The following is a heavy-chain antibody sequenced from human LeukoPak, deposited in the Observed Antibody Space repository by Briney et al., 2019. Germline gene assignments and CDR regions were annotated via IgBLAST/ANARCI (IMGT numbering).Heavy chain of an antibody. D-gene: IGHD3-3*01. J-gene: IGHJ6*03. CDR2: INAGNGNT. CDR3: ARARYETRIWPKSRYDYYHYMDV. V-gene: IGHV1-3*03. Sequence: ASVKVSCKASGYTFTSYTIHWVRQAPGQGLEWMGWINAGNGNTKYSQEFQDRVTITRDTSASTAYMELSSLRSEDMAVYYCARARYETRIWPKSRYDYYHYMDVWGKGTTVTVSS. CDR1: GYTFTSYT.